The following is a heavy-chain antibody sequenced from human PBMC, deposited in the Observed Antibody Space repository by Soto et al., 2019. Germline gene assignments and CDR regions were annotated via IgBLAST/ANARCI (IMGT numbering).Heavy chain of an antibody. CDR3: ARQIGDDPLDI. V-gene: IGHV4-59*01. CDR1: GGSISTYY. Sequence: SETLSLTCTVSGGSISTYYWNWIRQSPGKGLEWIGYIYRTGSTHYNPSLNSRAAISLDSSRDRFSLQLKAVTAAETAVYFCARQIGDDPLDIWGRGTMVTVSS. J-gene: IGHJ3*02. CDR2: IYRTGST. D-gene: IGHD3-3*01.